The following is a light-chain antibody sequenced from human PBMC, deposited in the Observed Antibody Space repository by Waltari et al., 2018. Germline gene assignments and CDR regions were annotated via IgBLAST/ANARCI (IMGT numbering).Light chain of an antibody. CDR3: QQYFTTPAWT. Sequence: DIVMTQSPDSVSVSLGERATIPCKSSRSILYSSNNRNYLAWYQQKPRQPPKLLIYWASTRESGVPDRFSGSGSGTDFTLTISSLQAEDVAVYYCQQYFTTPAWTFGQGTKVEIK. CDR2: WAS. CDR1: RSILYSSNNRNY. V-gene: IGKV4-1*01. J-gene: IGKJ1*01.